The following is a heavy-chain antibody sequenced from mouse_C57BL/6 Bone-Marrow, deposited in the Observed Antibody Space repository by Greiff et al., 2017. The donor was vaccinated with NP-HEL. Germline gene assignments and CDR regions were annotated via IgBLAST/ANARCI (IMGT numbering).Heavy chain of an antibody. CDR3: ARLETYYSNY. V-gene: IGHV1-64*01. CDR2: IHPNSGST. Sequence: QVQLQQSGAELVKPGASVKLSCKASGYTFTSYWMHWVKQRPGQGLEWIGMIHPNSGSTNYNEKFKSKATLTVAKSSSTAYMQLSSLTSEDSAVYYCARLETYYSNYWGKGTTLTVSS. CDR1: GYTFTSYW. D-gene: IGHD2-5*01. J-gene: IGHJ2*01.